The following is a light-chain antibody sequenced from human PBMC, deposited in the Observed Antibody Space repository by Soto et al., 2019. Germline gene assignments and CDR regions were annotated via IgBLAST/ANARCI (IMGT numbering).Light chain of an antibody. CDR1: QSVSSSY. V-gene: IGKV3-20*01. Sequence: EIVLTQSPGTLSLSPGETATLSCRASQSVSSSYLAWYQQKPGQAPRRLVYGSYHRATGIADRFSGSGSGTDFTLTISRLEPEDFAVYYCQQYSSSYDTSLYTFGQGTKVDIK. CDR3: QQYSSSYDTSLYT. J-gene: IGKJ2*01. CDR2: GSY.